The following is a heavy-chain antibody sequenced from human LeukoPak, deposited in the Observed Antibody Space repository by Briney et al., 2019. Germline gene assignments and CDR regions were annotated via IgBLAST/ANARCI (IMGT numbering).Heavy chain of an antibody. Sequence: GGSLRLSCAASGFTFSSYAMHWVRQAPGKGLEYVSAISSNGGSTYYANSVKGRFTISRDNSKNTLYLQMGSLRAEDMAVYYCARDSAYYGSSGYYYFDYWGQGTLVTVSS. CDR1: GFTFSSYA. CDR3: ARDSAYYGSSGYYYFDY. D-gene: IGHD3-22*01. J-gene: IGHJ4*02. V-gene: IGHV3-64*01. CDR2: ISSNGGST.